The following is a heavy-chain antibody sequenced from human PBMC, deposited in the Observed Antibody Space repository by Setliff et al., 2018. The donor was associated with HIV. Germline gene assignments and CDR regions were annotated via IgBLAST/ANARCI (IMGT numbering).Heavy chain of an antibody. J-gene: IGHJ6*03. V-gene: IGHV1-18*01. CDR1: GYIFTSYG. D-gene: IGHD6-19*01. CDR3: ARDSKIAVAGGDYYYMDV. CDR2: ISGNNGKT. Sequence: GASVKVSCKASGYIFTSYGISWVRRAPGQGLEWMGWISGNNGKTNYAQRFQGRVTITADESTSTAYMELSSLRSDDTAVYYCARDSKIAVAGGDYYYMDVWGKGTTVTVSS.